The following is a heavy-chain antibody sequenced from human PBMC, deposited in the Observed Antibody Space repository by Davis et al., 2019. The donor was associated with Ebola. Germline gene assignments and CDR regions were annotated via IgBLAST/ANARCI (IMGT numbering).Heavy chain of an antibody. CDR1: GYTFTSYY. Sequence: ASVKVSCKASGYTFTSYYMHWVRQAPGQGLEWMGWINPNSGGTNYAQKFQGRVTMTRDTSISTAYMELSRLRSDDTAVYYCARGGYSSGWPGVYYYGMDVWGQGTTVTVSS. CDR2: INPNSGGT. CDR3: ARGGYSSGWPGVYYYGMDV. D-gene: IGHD6-19*01. J-gene: IGHJ6*02. V-gene: IGHV1-2*02.